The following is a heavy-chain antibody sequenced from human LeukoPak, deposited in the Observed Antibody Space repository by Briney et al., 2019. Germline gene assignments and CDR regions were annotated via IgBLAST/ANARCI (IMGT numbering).Heavy chain of an antibody. CDR1: GGTFSSYA. CDR3: ARDGDGFFGSSGYYTYFDY. CDR2: IIPIFGTA. Sequence: SVKVSCKASGGTFSSYAISWVRQAPGQGLEWMGRIIPIFGTANYAQKFQGRVTITAGKSTSTAYMELSSLRSEDTAVYYCARDGDGFFGSSGYYTYFDYWGKGALVTVSS. D-gene: IGHD3-22*01. V-gene: IGHV1-69*06. J-gene: IGHJ4*02.